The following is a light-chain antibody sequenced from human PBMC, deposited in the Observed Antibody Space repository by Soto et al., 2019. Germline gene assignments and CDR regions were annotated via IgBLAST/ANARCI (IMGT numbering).Light chain of an antibody. J-gene: IGKJ1*01. Sequence: EIVLTQSPGTLSLSSGERATLSCKTSQSVDNSYLAWYQHKHGQPPRLLIYGASGGATGIPDRFRASGSGTDFTLTITRLEPEDFAVYYCQQYDTSPWTFGPGTKVEIK. CDR2: GAS. V-gene: IGKV3-20*01. CDR3: QQYDTSPWT. CDR1: QSVDNSY.